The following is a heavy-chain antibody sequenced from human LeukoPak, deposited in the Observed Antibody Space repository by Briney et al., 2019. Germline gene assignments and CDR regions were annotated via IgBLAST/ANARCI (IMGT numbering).Heavy chain of an antibody. V-gene: IGHV4-34*01. CDR1: GGSFSGYY. D-gene: IGHD4-17*01. CDR2: INHSGST. CDR3: VSYRTVPTVTTSIYGMDV. J-gene: IGHJ6*02. Sequence: SETLSLTCAVYGGSFSGYYWSWIRQPPGKGLEWIGEINHSGSTNYNPSLKSRVTISVDTSKNQFSLKLSSVTAADTAVYFCVSYRTVPTVTTSIYGMDVWGQGTTVTVSS.